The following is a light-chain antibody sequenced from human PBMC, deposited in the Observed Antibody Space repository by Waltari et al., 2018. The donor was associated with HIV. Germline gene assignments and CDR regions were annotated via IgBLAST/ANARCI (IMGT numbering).Light chain of an antibody. CDR1: SSNIGNNA. CDR3: ETLDDNLNGPV. Sequence: QSVLTQPPSASGTPGQRVTISCSGRSSNIGNNAVSWYQQFPGPAPKLPIYSNNQRPSGVPDRFSGSKSGTSASLAISGLQSEDEANYYCETLDDNLNGPVFGGGTKLTVL. V-gene: IGLV1-44*01. J-gene: IGLJ2*01. CDR2: SNN.